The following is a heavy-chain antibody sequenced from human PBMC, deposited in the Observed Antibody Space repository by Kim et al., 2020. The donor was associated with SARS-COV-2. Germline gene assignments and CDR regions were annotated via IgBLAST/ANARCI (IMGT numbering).Heavy chain of an antibody. CDR1: GFNFSAYW. V-gene: IGHV3-7*01. Sequence: GGSLRLSCAISGFNFSAYWMTWVRQAPGKGLEWVANIMQDGSEKYYVDSVKGRFTISRDNAKNSLFLQMNSLRAEDTAVYYCATDTNYGDYWGQGTLVTVPS. D-gene: IGHD4-17*01. CDR3: ATDTNYGDY. CDR2: IMQDGSEK. J-gene: IGHJ4*02.